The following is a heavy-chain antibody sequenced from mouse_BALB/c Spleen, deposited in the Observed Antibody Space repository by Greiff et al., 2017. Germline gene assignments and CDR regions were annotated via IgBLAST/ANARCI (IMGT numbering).Heavy chain of an antibody. CDR3: ARGDYYGSGAY. D-gene: IGHD1-1*01. V-gene: IGHV5-17*02. CDR1: GFAFSSYD. CDR2: ISSGSSTI. J-gene: IGHJ3*01. Sequence: EVQGVESGGGLVKPGGSLKLSCAASGFAFSSYDMSWVRQTPEKRLEWVAYISSGSSTIYYADTVKGRFTISRDNPKNTLFLQMTSLRSEDTAMYYCARGDYYGSGAYWGQGTLVTVSA.